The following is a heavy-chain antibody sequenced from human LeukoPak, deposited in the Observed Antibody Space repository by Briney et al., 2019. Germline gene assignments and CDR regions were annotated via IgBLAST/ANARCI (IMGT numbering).Heavy chain of an antibody. Sequence: GGSLRLSCAASGFTFSSYWMHWVRQAPGKGLVWVSRINSDGSSTSYADSVKGRFTISRDNAKNTLCLQMNSLRAEDTAVYYCARDSPSRLRLDAFDIWGQGTMVTVSS. CDR3: ARDSPSRLRLDAFDI. J-gene: IGHJ3*02. CDR2: INSDGSST. CDR1: GFTFSSYW. D-gene: IGHD3-3*01. V-gene: IGHV3-74*01.